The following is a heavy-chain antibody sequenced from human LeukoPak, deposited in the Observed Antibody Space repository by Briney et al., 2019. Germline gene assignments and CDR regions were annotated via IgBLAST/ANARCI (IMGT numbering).Heavy chain of an antibody. D-gene: IGHD5-18*01. CDR3: ARHMGLGYSYGYPYFDY. V-gene: IGHV4-59*08. CDR2: IYYSGST. Sequence: MASVTLSLTCTVSGGSISSYYWSWLRHSPGKGLEWIGYIYYSGSTNYNPPRKSRVTISVDTSKNQFSLKLSSVTAADTAVYYCARHMGLGYSYGYPYFDYWGQGTLVTVSS. CDR1: GGSISSYY. J-gene: IGHJ4*02.